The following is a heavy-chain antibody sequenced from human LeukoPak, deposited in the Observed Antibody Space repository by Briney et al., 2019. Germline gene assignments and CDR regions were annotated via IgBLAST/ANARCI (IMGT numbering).Heavy chain of an antibody. CDR1: GYSFSKYW. Sequence: GESLKISCKGSGYSFSKYWIGWVRQMPGKGLEWMGIIYPGDSDTRYSPSFQGQVTISADKSISTAYVQWSSLKASDTAMYYCARLYDILTSNSFDPWGQGTLVTVSS. D-gene: IGHD3-9*01. J-gene: IGHJ5*02. CDR2: IYPGDSDT. CDR3: ARLYDILTSNSFDP. V-gene: IGHV5-51*01.